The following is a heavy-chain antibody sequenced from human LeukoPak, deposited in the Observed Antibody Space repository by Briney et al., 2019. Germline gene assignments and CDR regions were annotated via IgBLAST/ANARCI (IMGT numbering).Heavy chain of an antibody. J-gene: IGHJ4*02. Sequence: SETLSLTCTVSGGSISSSYYYWSWIRQPPGKGLEWIGYIYYSGSTNYNPSLKSRVTISVDTSKNQFSLKLSSVTAADTAVYYCARFKSGGAAADYWGQGTLVTVSS. CDR1: GGSISSSYYY. CDR3: ARFKSGGAAADY. V-gene: IGHV4-61*01. CDR2: IYYSGST. D-gene: IGHD6-13*01.